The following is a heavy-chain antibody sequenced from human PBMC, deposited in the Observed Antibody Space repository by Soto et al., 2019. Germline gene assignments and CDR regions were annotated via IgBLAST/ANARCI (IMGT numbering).Heavy chain of an antibody. Sequence: EVQLLESGGGLVQPGGSLRLSCAASGFNFSSYSMSWVRQAPGKGLEWVSVISGSGGSTYYADSVKGRFTICGDNSKNPLYQHMNSLRAEDTAVYYRGKSGRYCSGGSCYSCFDFWGPGNLVTVSS. V-gene: IGHV3-23*01. CDR2: ISGSGGST. J-gene: IGHJ4*02. CDR1: GFNFSSYS. CDR3: GKSGRYCSGGSCYSCFDF. D-gene: IGHD2-15*01.